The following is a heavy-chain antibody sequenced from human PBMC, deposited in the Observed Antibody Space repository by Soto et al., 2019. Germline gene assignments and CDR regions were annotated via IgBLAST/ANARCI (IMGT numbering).Heavy chain of an antibody. D-gene: IGHD3-10*02. Sequence: QVQLQESGPGLVKPSQTLSLTCTVSGGSISSGGYYWSWIRQHPGKGLEWIGYIYYSGSTYYNPSLKRRVTMSVDTSKNQFSLKLSAVTVADTAVYYCARDGAVFVGGGWCDPWGQGTLFTVSS. J-gene: IGHJ5*02. CDR1: GGSISSGGYY. V-gene: IGHV4-31*03. CDR2: IYYSGST. CDR3: ARDGAVFVGGGWCDP.